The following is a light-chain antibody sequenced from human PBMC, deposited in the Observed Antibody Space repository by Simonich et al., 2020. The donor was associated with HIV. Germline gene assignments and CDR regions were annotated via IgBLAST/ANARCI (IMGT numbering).Light chain of an antibody. J-gene: IGKJ1*01. CDR3: QQYYSTLWT. Sequence: DIVMTQSPDSLAVSLGERATINCKSSQSVLSSSNNKNYLAWYQQKPGQPPKLLIYWASTRESGVPDRFRGSGSGTDFTLTISSLQAEDVAVYYCQQYYSTLWTFGQGTKVEIK. V-gene: IGKV4-1*01. CDR1: QSVLSSSNNKNY. CDR2: WAS.